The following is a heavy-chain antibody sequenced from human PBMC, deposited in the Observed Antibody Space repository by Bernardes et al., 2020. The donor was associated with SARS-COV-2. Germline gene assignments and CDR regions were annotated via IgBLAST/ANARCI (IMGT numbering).Heavy chain of an antibody. J-gene: IGHJ2*01. CDR1: GGSISSYY. D-gene: IGHD3-22*01. V-gene: IGHV4-59*08. Sequence: SETLSLTCTVSGGSISSYYWSWIRQPPGKGLEWIGYIYYSGSTNYNPSLKSRVTISVDTSKNQFSLKLSSVTAADTAVYYCASLRGITMIVVDKDWYFDLWGRGTLVTVSS. CDR2: IYYSGST. CDR3: ASLRGITMIVVDKDWYFDL.